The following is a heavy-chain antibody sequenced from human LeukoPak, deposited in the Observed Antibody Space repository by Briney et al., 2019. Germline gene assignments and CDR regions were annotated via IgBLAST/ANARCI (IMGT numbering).Heavy chain of an antibody. J-gene: IGHJ4*02. V-gene: IGHV4-30-2*01. CDR2: IYHSGST. CDR1: GGSISSGGYS. Sequence: SETLSLTCAVSGGSISSGGYSWSWIRQPPGKGLEWIGYIYHSGSTYYNPSLKSRITITVDRSKNQFSLKLSSVTAADTAVEYCAREHYFLREGFDYWGQGTLVTVS. CDR3: AREHYFLREGFDY. D-gene: IGHD3-16*01.